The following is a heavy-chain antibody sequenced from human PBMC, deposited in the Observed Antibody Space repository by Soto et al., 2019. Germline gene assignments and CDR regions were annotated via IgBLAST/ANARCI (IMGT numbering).Heavy chain of an antibody. V-gene: IGHV5-51*01. D-gene: IGHD4-17*01. CDR3: ARTSAAVYGDYVWEVDAFDI. CDR2: IYPGDSDT. J-gene: IGHJ3*02. CDR1: GYSFTSYW. Sequence: PGESLKISCKGSGYSFTSYWIAWVRQMPGKGLEWMGIIYPGDSDTRYNPSFQGQVTISADKSISTAYLQWSSLKASDTAMYYCARTSAAVYGDYVWEVDAFDIWGQGTMVTVSS.